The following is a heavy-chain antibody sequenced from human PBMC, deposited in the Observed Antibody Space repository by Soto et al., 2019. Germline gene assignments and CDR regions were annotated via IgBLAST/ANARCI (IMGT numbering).Heavy chain of an antibody. Sequence: SETLSLTCTVSGGSVSSGSYYWSWIRQPPGKGLEWIGYIYYSGSTNYNPSLKSRVTISVDTSKNQFSLKLSSVTAADTAVYYCARISSRQLVRRWIDPWGQGTLVTVSS. CDR3: ARISSRQLVRRWIDP. CDR1: GGSVSSGSYY. V-gene: IGHV4-61*01. J-gene: IGHJ5*02. CDR2: IYYSGST. D-gene: IGHD6-6*01.